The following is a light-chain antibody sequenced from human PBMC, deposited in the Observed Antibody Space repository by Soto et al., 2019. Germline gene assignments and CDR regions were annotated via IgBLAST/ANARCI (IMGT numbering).Light chain of an antibody. J-gene: IGKJ3*01. Sequence: IGMTKTKGTLSLSPGETATLSCRASQSVSSNYVAWFHQKPGQAPRLLIYGASSRATGVPDRFSASGSGTDFTLTISRLEPEDFAVYYCQQYGRSPFTFGPGTKVYI. CDR2: GAS. V-gene: IGKV3-20*01. CDR1: QSVSSNY. CDR3: QQYGRSPFT.